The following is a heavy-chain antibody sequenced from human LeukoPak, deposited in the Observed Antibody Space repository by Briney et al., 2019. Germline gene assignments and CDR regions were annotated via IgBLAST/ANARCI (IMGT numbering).Heavy chain of an antibody. D-gene: IGHD2/OR15-2a*01. CDR3: AKASAVDHYLSFDY. CDR1: GFTFGSYG. J-gene: IGHJ4*02. CDR2: ISTSAAGT. V-gene: IGHV3-23*01. Sequence: GGSLRLSCAASGFTFGSYGMSWVRQAPGKGLDWVSAISTSAAGTYYAASVKGRFTISRDNSRNTLYLQMNSLRAEDTAVYYCAKASAVDHYLSFDYWGQGSLVTVSS.